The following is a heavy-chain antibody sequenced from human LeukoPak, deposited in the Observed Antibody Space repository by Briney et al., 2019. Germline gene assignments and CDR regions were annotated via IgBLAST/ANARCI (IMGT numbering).Heavy chain of an antibody. D-gene: IGHD3-22*01. CDR3: AKDTPVAYYYDSSGYPGDV. CDR1: GFTFSSYA. CDR2: ISGSGGST. J-gene: IGHJ6*04. V-gene: IGHV3-23*01. Sequence: PGGSLRLSCAASGFTFSSYAMSWVRQAPGKGLEWVSAISGSGGSTYYADSVKGRFTISRDNSKNTLYLQMNSLRAEDTAVYYYAKDTPVAYYYDSSGYPGDVWGKGTTVTVSS.